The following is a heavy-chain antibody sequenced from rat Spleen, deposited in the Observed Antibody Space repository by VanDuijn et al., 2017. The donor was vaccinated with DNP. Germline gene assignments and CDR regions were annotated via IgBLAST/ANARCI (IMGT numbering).Heavy chain of an antibody. Sequence: EVQLQESGPGLVKPSQSLSLTCSVTGYSITNIYWGWIRKFPGNKMEWIGHISYSGSTSHNPSLKSRISITRDTSKNQFFLQLNSVTTEDTATYYCASYYYDGYYAIDAWGQGTSVTVSS. CDR1: GYSITNIY. D-gene: IGHD1-12*02. V-gene: IGHV3-1*01. CDR3: ASYYYDGYYAIDA. CDR2: ISYSGST. J-gene: IGHJ4*01.